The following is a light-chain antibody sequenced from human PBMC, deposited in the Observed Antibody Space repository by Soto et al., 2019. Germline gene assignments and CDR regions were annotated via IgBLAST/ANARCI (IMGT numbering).Light chain of an antibody. CDR2: ENS. Sequence: QSVLTQPPSVSGAPGRKVTISCTGSSSNIGAGYDVHWYQQLPGTAPKLLIFENSDRPSGVPDRFSGSKSGTSASLAIFGLQAEDEADYYCQTYDSSLSGFVFGSGTKVTVL. V-gene: IGLV1-40*01. J-gene: IGLJ1*01. CDR1: SSNIGAGYD. CDR3: QTYDSSLSGFV.